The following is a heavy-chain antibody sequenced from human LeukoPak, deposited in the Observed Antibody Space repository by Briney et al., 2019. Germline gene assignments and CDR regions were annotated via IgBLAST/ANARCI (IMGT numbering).Heavy chain of an antibody. CDR3: ARGSKYYYDSSGYYSDYFDY. J-gene: IGHJ4*02. CDR2: IYSGGST. D-gene: IGHD3-22*01. Sequence: TGGSLRLSCAASGFTVSSNYMSWVRQAPGKGLEWVSVIYSGGSTYYADSVKGRFTISRDNSKNTLYLQMNSLRAEDTAVYYCARGSKYYYDSSGYYSDYFDYWGQGTLVTVSS. CDR1: GFTVSSNY. V-gene: IGHV3-53*01.